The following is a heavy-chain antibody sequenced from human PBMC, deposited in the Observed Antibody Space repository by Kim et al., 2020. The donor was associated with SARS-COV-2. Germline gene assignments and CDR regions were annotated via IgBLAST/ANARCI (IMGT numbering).Heavy chain of an antibody. V-gene: IGHV3-74*01. D-gene: IGHD3-10*01. CDR2: INSDGSST. CDR3: ARDRRSFNYYGSGSYFAYPDY. Sequence: GGSLRLSCAASGFTFSSYWMHWVRQAPGKGLVWVSRINSDGSSTSYADSVKGRFTISRDNAKNTLYLQMNSLRAEDTAVYYCARDRRSFNYYGSGSYFAYPDYWGQGTLVTVSS. CDR1: GFTFSSYW. J-gene: IGHJ4*02.